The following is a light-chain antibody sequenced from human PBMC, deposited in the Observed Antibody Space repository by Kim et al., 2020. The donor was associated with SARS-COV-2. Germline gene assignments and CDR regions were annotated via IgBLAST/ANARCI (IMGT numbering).Light chain of an antibody. CDR1: SSNIGSNY. J-gene: IGLJ2*01. V-gene: IGLV1-47*01. Sequence: QSVLTQPLSVSGTPGKSVTISCFGSSSNIGSNYVYWYQQVPGTAPKLLIFRNNQRPSGVPDRFSGSKSGTSGSLAISGLRSEDEADYYCAAWDDSLSVVFGGGTKLTVL. CDR3: AAWDDSLSVV. CDR2: RNN.